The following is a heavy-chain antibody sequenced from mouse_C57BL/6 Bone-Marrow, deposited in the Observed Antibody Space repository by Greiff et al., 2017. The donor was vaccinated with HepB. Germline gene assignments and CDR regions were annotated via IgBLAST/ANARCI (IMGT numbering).Heavy chain of an antibody. Sequence: LVESGAELARPGASVKLSCKASGYTFTSYGISWVKQRTGQGLEWIGEIYPRSGNTYYNEKFKGKATLTADKSSSTAYMELRSLTSEDSAVYFCARRFITTVVAHWYFDVWGTGTTVTVSS. CDR2: IYPRSGNT. D-gene: IGHD1-1*01. V-gene: IGHV1-81*01. CDR1: GYTFTSYG. CDR3: ARRFITTVVAHWYFDV. J-gene: IGHJ1*03.